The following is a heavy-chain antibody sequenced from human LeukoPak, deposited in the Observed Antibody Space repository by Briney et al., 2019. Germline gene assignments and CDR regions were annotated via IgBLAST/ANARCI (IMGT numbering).Heavy chain of an antibody. J-gene: IGHJ4*02. CDR3: ARVDDYHPYYFDY. D-gene: IGHD5-24*01. V-gene: IGHV4-59*01. CDR2: IYYSGSI. Sequence: SETLSLTCTVSGGSISSYYWSWIRQPPGKGLEWIGYIYYSGSINYNPSLKSRVTISVDTSKNQFSLKLSSVTAADTAVYYCARVDDYHPYYFDYWGQGTLVTVSS. CDR1: GGSISSYY.